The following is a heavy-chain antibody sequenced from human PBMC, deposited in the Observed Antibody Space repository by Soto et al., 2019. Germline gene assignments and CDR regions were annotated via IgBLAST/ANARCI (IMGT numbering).Heavy chain of an antibody. V-gene: IGHV3-7*01. CDR2: IKRDSTEK. Sequence: GGSLRLSCAASGFTFGSYWMSWVRQVPGKGLEWLGTIKRDSTEKKYVASVKGRFTMSRDNAQNSLYLQMNSLRAEDTAVYYCARDLAEMTTEGLFDYWGQGTLVTVSS. J-gene: IGHJ4*02. CDR3: ARDLAEMTTEGLFDY. CDR1: GFTFGSYW. D-gene: IGHD4-4*01.